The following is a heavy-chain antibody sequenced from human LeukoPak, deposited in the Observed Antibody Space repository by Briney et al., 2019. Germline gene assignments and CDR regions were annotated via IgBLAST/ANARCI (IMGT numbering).Heavy chain of an antibody. CDR3: ARDPIFCSSTSCSHLYYFDY. V-gene: IGHV3-21*01. D-gene: IGHD2-2*01. J-gene: IGHJ4*02. CDR1: GGSISSYY. Sequence: ETLSLTCTVSGGSISSYYWSWVRQAPGKGLEWVSSISSSSSYIYYADSVKGRFTISRDNAKNSLYLQMNSLRAEDTAVYYCARDPIFCSSTSCSHLYYFDYWGQGTLVTVSS. CDR2: ISSSSSYI.